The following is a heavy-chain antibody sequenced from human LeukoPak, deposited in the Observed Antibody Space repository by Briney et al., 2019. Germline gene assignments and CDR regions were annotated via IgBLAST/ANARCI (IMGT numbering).Heavy chain of an antibody. V-gene: IGHV3-30-3*01. D-gene: IGHD1-26*01. CDR3: ARDPCSYPQVGARKNWFDP. J-gene: IGHJ5*02. CDR2: ISYDGSNK. CDR1: GFTISSYA. Sequence: GRSLRLSCAASGFTISSYAMHWVRQAPGKGLEWVAVISYDGSNKYYADSVKGRFTISRDNSKNTLYLQMSSLRAEDTAVYYCARDPCSYPQVGARKNWFDPWGQGTLVTVS.